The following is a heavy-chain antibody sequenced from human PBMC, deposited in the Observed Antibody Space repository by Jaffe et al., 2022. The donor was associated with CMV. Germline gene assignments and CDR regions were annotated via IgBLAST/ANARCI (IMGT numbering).Heavy chain of an antibody. CDR3: ARDTPLISGGDPRYFDL. J-gene: IGHJ2*01. CDR2: INWNGGST. D-gene: IGHD2-8*01. CDR1: GFTFDDYG. Sequence: EVQLVESGGGVVRPGGSLRLSCAASGFTFDDYGMSWVRQAPGKGLEWVSGINWNGGSTGYADSVKGRFTISRDNAKNSLYLQMNSLRAEDTALYHCARDTPLISGGDPRYFDLWGRGTLVTVSS. V-gene: IGHV3-20*01.